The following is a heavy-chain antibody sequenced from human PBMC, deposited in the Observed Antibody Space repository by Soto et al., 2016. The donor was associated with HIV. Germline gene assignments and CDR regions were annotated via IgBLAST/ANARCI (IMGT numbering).Heavy chain of an antibody. D-gene: IGHD3-22*01. V-gene: IGHV3-20*04. Sequence: EVQLVESGGGVVRPGGSLRLSCAASGFTFEDYGMSWVRQTPGKGLEWVSGINWNGGSTGYADSVKGRFTISRDNAKNSLYLQMNSLRAEDTALYYCARSIRVVITNNYYYYMDVWGKGTTVTVSS. CDR3: ARSIRVVITNNYYYYMDV. CDR1: GFTFEDYG. CDR2: INWNGGST. J-gene: IGHJ6*03.